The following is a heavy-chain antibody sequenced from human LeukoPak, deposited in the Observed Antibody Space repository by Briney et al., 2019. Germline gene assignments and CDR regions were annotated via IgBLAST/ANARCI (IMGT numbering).Heavy chain of an antibody. CDR3: ARETYHSSGSMN. CDR2: IYSGGST. J-gene: IGHJ4*02. V-gene: IGHV3-53*01. D-gene: IGHD6-25*01. CDR1: RFTLSSNY. Sequence: GGSLRLSCAASRFTLSSNYMSWVRQAPGKGLEWVSVIYSGGSTYYADSVKGRFTISRDNSKNTLYLQMNSLRAEDTAVYYCARETYHSSGSMNWGQGTLVTVSS.